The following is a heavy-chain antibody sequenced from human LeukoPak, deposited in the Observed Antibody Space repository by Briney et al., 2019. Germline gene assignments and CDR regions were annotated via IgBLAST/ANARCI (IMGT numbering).Heavy chain of an antibody. Sequence: ASVKVSCKASGYTFTSYGISWVQQAPGQGLEWMGWISAYNGNTNYAQKLQGRVTMTTDTSTSTAYVELRSLRSDDTAVYYCARDCSSTSCYLWGQGTLVTVSS. D-gene: IGHD2-2*01. CDR1: GYTFTSYG. CDR3: ARDCSSTSCYL. J-gene: IGHJ4*02. CDR2: ISAYNGNT. V-gene: IGHV1-18*01.